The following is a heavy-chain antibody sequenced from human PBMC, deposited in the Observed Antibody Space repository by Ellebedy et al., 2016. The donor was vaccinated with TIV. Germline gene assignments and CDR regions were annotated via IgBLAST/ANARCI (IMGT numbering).Heavy chain of an antibody. CDR1: DASIRSYH. V-gene: IGHV4-59*01. CDR3: ARTSTMVRGALDY. D-gene: IGHD3-10*01. J-gene: IGHJ4*02. Sequence: SETLSLTXTVSDASIRSYHWSWIRQSPGKGLEWIGYFHYSGTTNYNPSLKSRLSISVDTSKNQFSLNLSSVTAADTGVYYCARTSTMVRGALDYWGQGTLVTVSS. CDR2: FHYSGTT.